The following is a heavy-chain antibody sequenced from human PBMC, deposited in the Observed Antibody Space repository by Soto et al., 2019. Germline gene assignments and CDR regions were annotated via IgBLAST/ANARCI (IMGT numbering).Heavy chain of an antibody. CDR2: INSDGSST. Sequence: EVQLVESGGGLVQPGGSLRLSCAASGFTFSTYWMHWVRQAPGKGLVWVSRINSDGSSTSYADSVKGRFTISRDNAKNTLYLQMNSLRAEDTAVYYCASPAGSGDYDYWGQGTLVTVSS. V-gene: IGHV3-74*01. CDR1: GFTFSTYW. J-gene: IGHJ4*02. CDR3: ASPAGSGDYDY. D-gene: IGHD7-27*01.